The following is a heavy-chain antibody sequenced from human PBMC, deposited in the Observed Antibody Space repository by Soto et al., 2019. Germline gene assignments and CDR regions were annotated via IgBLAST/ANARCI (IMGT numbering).Heavy chain of an antibody. J-gene: IGHJ4*02. CDR2: ISDRGDTT. CDR1: GFTISSNA. CDR3: AKDKPGTTSFDY. D-gene: IGHD1-1*01. Sequence: GSLRLSCAASGFTISSNAMYWVRQAPGKGLEWVSAISDRGDTTHYADSVKGRFTISRDTSKNTLYLQLSTLRADDTAVYYCAKDKPGTTSFDYWGQGTLVTVSS. V-gene: IGHV3-23*01.